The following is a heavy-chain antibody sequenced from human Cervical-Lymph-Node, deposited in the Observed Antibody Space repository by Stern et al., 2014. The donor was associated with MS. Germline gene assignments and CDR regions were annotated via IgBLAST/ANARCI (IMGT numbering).Heavy chain of an antibody. CDR2: ISFDGTNK. CDR1: GFSFSRYN. Sequence: QVQLVQSGGGVVQPGTSLRLSCVASGFSFSRYNMHWVRPAPGKGLEWVAVISFDGTNKYYADSVKGRFTISRDNSQNTMYLQMNSLKPEDTALFYCARESVGRWLQRSYQYDAFDIWGQGTMVTVSS. J-gene: IGHJ3*02. CDR3: ARESVGRWLQRSYQYDAFDI. D-gene: IGHD5-24*01. V-gene: IGHV3-30-3*01.